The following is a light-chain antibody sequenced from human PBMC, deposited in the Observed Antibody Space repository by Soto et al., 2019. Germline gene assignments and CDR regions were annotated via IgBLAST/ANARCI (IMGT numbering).Light chain of an antibody. CDR1: QGISTY. V-gene: IGKV1-39*01. Sequence: DIQMTQSPSSLSESAGDRVTITCRASQGISTYLNWYQQKPGKAPKLLIYAASSLQSGVPSRFSGSGSGTDFTLTISSLQPEDFATYYCQQSYSNRTFGQGTKVDIK. CDR2: AAS. J-gene: IGKJ1*01. CDR3: QQSYSNRT.